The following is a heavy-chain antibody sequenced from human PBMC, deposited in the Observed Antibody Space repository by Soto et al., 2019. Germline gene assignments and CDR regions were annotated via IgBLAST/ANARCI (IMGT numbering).Heavy chain of an antibody. CDR3: IHRVLRTFYSRVTTTGLYFEP. Sequence: QITLKESGPTLVKPTQTLTLTCTVSGFSLTTSGVGVGGMRQTPGRAPAWLALISWDGDERYSPSLKSRLTTHKDASRNQVAVTRANMDHVDTATYYCIHRVLRTFYSRVTTTGLYFEPWGQGALVTVSS. J-gene: IGHJ4*02. D-gene: IGHD6-13*01. CDR1: GFSLTTSGVG. CDR2: ISWDGDE. V-gene: IGHV2-5*02.